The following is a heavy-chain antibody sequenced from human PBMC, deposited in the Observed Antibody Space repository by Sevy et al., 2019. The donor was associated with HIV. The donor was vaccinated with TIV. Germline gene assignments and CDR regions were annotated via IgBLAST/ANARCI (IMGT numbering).Heavy chain of an antibody. D-gene: IGHD2-2*01. CDR1: GFTFSNYW. J-gene: IGHJ6*02. V-gene: IGHV3-7*03. CDR2: IKRDGSEK. CDR3: ARDCSSTSCLWGLDV. Sequence: GGSLRLSCAASGFTFSNYWMSWVRQAPGKGLEWVANIKRDGSEKYYMASVKGRFTISRDNAKNSLYLQINSLRAEDTGMYYCARDCSSTSCLWGLDVWGQGTTVTVSS.